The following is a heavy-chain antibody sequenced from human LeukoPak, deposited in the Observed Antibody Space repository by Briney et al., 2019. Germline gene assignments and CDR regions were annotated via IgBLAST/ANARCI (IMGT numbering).Heavy chain of an antibody. J-gene: IGHJ3*02. CDR1: GFTFDDYA. Sequence: PGGSLRLSCAASGFTFDDYAMHWVRQAPGKGLEWVSGISWNSGSIGYADSVKGRFTISMGNAKNSLYLQMNSLRAEDTAVYYCAREDRNAFDIWGQGTMVTVSS. CDR3: AREDRNAFDI. CDR2: ISWNSGSI. V-gene: IGHV3-9*01.